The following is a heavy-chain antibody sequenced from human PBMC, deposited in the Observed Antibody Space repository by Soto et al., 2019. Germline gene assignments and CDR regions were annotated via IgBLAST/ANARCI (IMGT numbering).Heavy chain of an antibody. J-gene: IGHJ4*02. D-gene: IGHD3-10*01. CDR3: ARGVTLVRGVIHTPYFDY. Sequence: SETLSLTCTVSGGPISRGDYYWSWIRQPLGKGLEWIGYIYYSGSTHYNPSLNSRVTISVDTSKNQFSLKLSSVTAADTAVFYCARGVTLVRGVIHTPYFDYWGQGALVTV. CDR1: GGPISRGDYY. CDR2: IYYSGST. V-gene: IGHV4-30-4*01.